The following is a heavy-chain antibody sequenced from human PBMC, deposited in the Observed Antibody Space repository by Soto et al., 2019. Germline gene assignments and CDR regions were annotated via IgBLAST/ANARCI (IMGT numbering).Heavy chain of an antibody. CDR3: ARALTFNYDLWRPPGQIFDY. CDR1: GFTFSSYS. D-gene: IGHD3-3*01. V-gene: IGHV3-21*01. Sequence: PGGSLRLSCAASGFTFSSYSMNWVRQAPGKGLEWVSSISSSSSYIYYADSVKGRFTISRDNAKNSLYLQMNSLRAEDTAVYYCARALTFNYDLWRPPGQIFDYWGQGTLVTVSS. J-gene: IGHJ4*02. CDR2: ISSSSSYI.